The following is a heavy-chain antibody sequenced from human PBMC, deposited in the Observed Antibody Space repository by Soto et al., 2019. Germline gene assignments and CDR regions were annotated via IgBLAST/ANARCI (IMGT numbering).Heavy chain of an antibody. CDR3: GRDYRPAANYYYGMDV. V-gene: IGHV4-59*12. Sequence: SETLSLTCTVSGGSISSYYWSWIRQPPGKGLEWIGYIYYSGSTNYNPSLKSRVTISVDTSKNQFSLKLSPVTASDPAVYYRGRDYRPAANYYYGMDVWGQGTTVTVSS. J-gene: IGHJ6*02. CDR1: GGSISSYY. D-gene: IGHD2-2*01. CDR2: IYYSGST.